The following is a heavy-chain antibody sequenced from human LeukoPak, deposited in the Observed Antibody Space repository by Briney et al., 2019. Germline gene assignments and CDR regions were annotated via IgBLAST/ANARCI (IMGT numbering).Heavy chain of an antibody. D-gene: IGHD4-11*01. Sequence: GGSLRLSCAASGFTFSSYWMHWVRQVPGKGLVWVSRISTGGSSTTYADSVKGRFTISRDNAKNTLYLQMNSLRVEDTAVYYCARSNQADDYWGQGTLVTVSS. CDR2: ISTGGSST. CDR3: ARSNQADDY. V-gene: IGHV3-74*01. CDR1: GFTFSSYW. J-gene: IGHJ4*02.